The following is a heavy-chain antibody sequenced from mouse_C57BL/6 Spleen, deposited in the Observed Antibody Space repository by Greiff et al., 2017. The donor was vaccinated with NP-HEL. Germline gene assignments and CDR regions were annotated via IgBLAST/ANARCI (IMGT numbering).Heavy chain of an antibody. J-gene: IGHJ2*01. D-gene: IGHD2-2*01. CDR3: ARYGYDDDGTDY. Sequence: VQVVESGAELVRPGTSVKVSCKASGYAFTNYLIEWVKQRPGQGLEWIGVINPGSGGTNYNEKFKGKATLTADKSSSTAYMQLSSLTSEDSAVYFCARYGYDDDGTDYWGQGTTLTVSS. CDR1: GYAFTNYL. CDR2: INPGSGGT. V-gene: IGHV1-54*01.